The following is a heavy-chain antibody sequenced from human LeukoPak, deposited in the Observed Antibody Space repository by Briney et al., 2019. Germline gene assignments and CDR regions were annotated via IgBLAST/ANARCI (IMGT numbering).Heavy chain of an antibody. Sequence: GGSLRLSCAGSGFNFQYAWMTWVSQAPGKGLEWVGRIKSKRDGETTDYAALVKSRFSISRDDSKNTVYLQMNSLRTEDTAVYYCTSLVGSPTYWGQGTLVAVSS. J-gene: IGHJ4*02. CDR2: IKSKRDGETT. CDR3: TSLVGSPTY. D-gene: IGHD4-23*01. CDR1: GFNFQYAW. V-gene: IGHV3-15*01.